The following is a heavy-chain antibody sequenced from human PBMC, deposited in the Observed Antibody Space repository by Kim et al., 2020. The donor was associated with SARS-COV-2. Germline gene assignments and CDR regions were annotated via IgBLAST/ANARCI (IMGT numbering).Heavy chain of an antibody. J-gene: IGHJ6*02. CDR1: GFTFSSYS. CDR3: AGGYRAMTGADYYYYYGMDV. V-gene: IGHV3-21*06. D-gene: IGHD3-9*01. CDR2: ISSSSSHI. Sequence: GGSLRLSCVASGFTFSSYSMNWVRQAPGKGLEWVSSISSSSSHIYYADSVKGRFTISRDNAKNSLYLQMNSLRAEDTAIYYCAGGYRAMTGADYYYYYGMDVWGQGTTVTVSS.